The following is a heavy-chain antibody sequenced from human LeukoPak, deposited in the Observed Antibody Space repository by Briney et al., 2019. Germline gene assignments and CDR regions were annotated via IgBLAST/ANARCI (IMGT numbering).Heavy chain of an antibody. CDR2: MNPNSGNT. CDR1: GYTFTSYD. V-gene: IGHV1-8*01. D-gene: IGHD3-10*01. CDR3: ARWLNYYGTLIDY. J-gene: IGHJ4*02. Sequence: ASVKLSCTASGYTFTSYDINWARQAPGQGLEWMGSMNPNSGNTGYAQKFQGRVTMTSNTSISTAYMELSSLRSEDTAVYYCARWLNYYGTLIDYWGQGTLVTVSS.